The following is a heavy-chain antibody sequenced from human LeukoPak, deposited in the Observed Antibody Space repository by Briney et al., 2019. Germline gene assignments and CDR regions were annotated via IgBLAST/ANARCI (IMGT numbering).Heavy chain of an antibody. V-gene: IGHV4-59*01. Sequence: SENLSLTCTVSGGSISSYYWSWIRQPPGKGLEWIGYIYYSGSTDYNPSLKGRVTISEDTSKNQFSLKLNSVTAADTAVYYCARSLQYGNNNYYYYGMDVWGQGTTVTVSS. J-gene: IGHJ6*02. CDR2: IYYSGST. CDR3: ARSLQYGNNNYYYYGMDV. CDR1: GGSISSYY. D-gene: IGHD2/OR15-2a*01.